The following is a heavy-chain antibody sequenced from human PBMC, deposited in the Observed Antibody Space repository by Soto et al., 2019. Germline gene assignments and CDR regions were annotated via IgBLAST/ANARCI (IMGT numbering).Heavy chain of an antibody. Sequence: GGSLRLSCAASGFTFSSYSMNWVRQAPGKGLEWVSSISSSSSYIYYADSVKGRFTISRDNAKNSLYLQMNSLRAEDTAVYYCARDGWLELRVLYYYYGMDVWGQGTTVTVSS. J-gene: IGHJ6*02. D-gene: IGHD1-7*01. V-gene: IGHV3-21*01. CDR2: ISSSSSYI. CDR3: ARDGWLELRVLYYYYGMDV. CDR1: GFTFSSYS.